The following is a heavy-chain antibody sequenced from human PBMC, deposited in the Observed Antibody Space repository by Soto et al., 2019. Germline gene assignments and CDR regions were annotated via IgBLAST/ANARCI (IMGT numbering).Heavy chain of an antibody. J-gene: IGHJ3*02. Sequence: EVQLVESGGVLEQPGRSLRLSCAASGFTFDDYAMHWVRQAPGKGLEWVSGISWNSGSIGYADSVKGRFTISRDNAKNSLYLQMNSLRAEDTALYYCAKSISPTTNPTGAFDIWGQGTMVTVSS. CDR2: ISWNSGSI. CDR3: AKSISPTTNPTGAFDI. V-gene: IGHV3-9*01. D-gene: IGHD1-26*01. CDR1: GFTFDDYA.